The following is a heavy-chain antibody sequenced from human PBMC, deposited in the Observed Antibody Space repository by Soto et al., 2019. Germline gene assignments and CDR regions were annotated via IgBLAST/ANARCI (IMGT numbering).Heavy chain of an antibody. CDR3: ARSEGYCGGGSCFTPHHPMDV. Sequence: GASVKVSCKASGYTFTSYGISWVRQAPGQGLEWVGWISAYNGNTNYAQKLQGRVTMTTDTSTSTAYMELRSLRSDDTAVYYCARSEGYCGGGSCFTPHHPMDVWGQGTTVSVSS. CDR2: ISAYNGNT. D-gene: IGHD2-15*01. J-gene: IGHJ6*02. V-gene: IGHV1-18*01. CDR1: GYTFTSYG.